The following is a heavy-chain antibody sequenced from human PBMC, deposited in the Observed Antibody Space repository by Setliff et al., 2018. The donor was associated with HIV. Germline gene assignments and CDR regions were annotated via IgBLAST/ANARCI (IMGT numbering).Heavy chain of an antibody. Sequence: KTSETLSLTCAVYGGSFSGYYWSWIRQPPGKGLEWIGESTHSGSTNYNPSLKSRVTISVDTSKKQFSLKLTSVTAADTAVYYCARGRIGYSGLGSYYKRTSHNYFDPWGQGTLVTVSS. V-gene: IGHV4-34*01. CDR1: GGSFSGYY. D-gene: IGHD3-10*01. J-gene: IGHJ5*02. CDR3: ARGRIGYSGLGSYYKRTSHNYFDP. CDR2: STHSGST.